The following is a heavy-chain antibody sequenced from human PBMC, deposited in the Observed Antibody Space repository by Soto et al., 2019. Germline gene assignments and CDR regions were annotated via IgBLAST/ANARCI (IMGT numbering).Heavy chain of an antibody. Sequence: QVQLVESGGGVIQPGGSLRLSCAASGFTFSSHPMHWVRQSPGKGLEWLAVISYDGRSAYYSDSVKGRFTDSRDNSKNTLYLEKDSLRGEDSAIYYCAKYLGQWTTIEYYFDHWGQGARVTVSS. CDR2: ISYDGRSA. CDR3: AKYLGQWTTIEYYFDH. D-gene: IGHD6-19*01. J-gene: IGHJ4*02. CDR1: GFTFSSHP. V-gene: IGHV3-30*18.